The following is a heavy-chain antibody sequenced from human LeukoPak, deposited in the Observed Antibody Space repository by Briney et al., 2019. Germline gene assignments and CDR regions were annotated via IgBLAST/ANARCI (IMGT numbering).Heavy chain of an antibody. V-gene: IGHV5-51*01. CDR3: ARGGGHGYSFVY. CDR1: GYNFTKFW. J-gene: IGHJ4*02. D-gene: IGHD5-24*01. CDR2: IYPDDSDT. Sequence: GESLKISCKASGYNFTKFWIGWVRQMPGKGLEWMGIIYPDDSDTRYSPSFEGQVTISADKSISTAYLQWRSLKASDTAMYYCARGGGHGYSFVYWGQRTLVTVSS.